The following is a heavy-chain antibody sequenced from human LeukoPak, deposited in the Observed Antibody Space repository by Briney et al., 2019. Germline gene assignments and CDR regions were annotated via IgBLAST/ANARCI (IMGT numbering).Heavy chain of an antibody. CDR2: IYYSGST. V-gene: IGHV4-59*08. CDR1: GGSISSYS. Sequence: PSETLSLTCTVSGGSISSYSWSWIRQPPGKGLEWIGYIYYSGSTNYNPSLKSRVTISVDTSKNQFSLKLSSVTAADTAVYYCARHAGYGDYGYYFDYWGQGTLVTVSS. J-gene: IGHJ4*02. CDR3: ARHAGYGDYGYYFDY. D-gene: IGHD4-17*01.